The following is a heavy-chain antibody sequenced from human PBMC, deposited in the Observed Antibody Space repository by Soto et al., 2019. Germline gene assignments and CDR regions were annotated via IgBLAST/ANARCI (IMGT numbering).Heavy chain of an antibody. CDR2: ISPIFGTA. Sequence: QVQLVQSGAEVKKPGSSVKVSCKASGGTFSSYAISWVRQAPGQGLEWMGGISPIFGTANYAQKFQGRVTITADESTTTAYMELRSLRSEDTDVYYCARSLELEWSGKFDYWGQGTLVTVSS. V-gene: IGHV1-69*01. CDR1: GGTFSSYA. CDR3: ARSLELEWSGKFDY. D-gene: IGHD3-3*01. J-gene: IGHJ4*02.